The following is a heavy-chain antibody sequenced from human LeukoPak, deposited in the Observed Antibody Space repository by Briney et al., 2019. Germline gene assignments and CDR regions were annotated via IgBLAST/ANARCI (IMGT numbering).Heavy chain of an antibody. V-gene: IGHV3-21*01. J-gene: IGHJ3*01. CDR3: ARGGMTAIRSDAFDL. D-gene: IGHD2-21*02. CDR2: FTTIRRYI. CDR1: ALTSSSYE. Sequence: PGGSLTPSCAAFALTSSSYEMNWVSQAPEGGLGWDSSFTTIRRYIYHADSVKGRFTISRDNAKNSLYPEMNSLRAEDTAVYYCARGGMTAIRSDAFDLWGQGTMVTVSS.